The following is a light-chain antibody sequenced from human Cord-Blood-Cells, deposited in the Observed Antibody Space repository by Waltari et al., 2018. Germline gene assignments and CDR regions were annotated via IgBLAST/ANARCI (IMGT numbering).Light chain of an antibody. CDR2: RNN. CDR3: AAWDDSLSGLWV. CDR1: SSNIGSNY. Sequence: QSVLTQPPSASGTPGQRVTISCSGSSSNIGSNYVYWYQQLPGTAPKLLIYRNNQRRSGVPDRFSGSKSGTSASLDISGLRSEDEADYYCAAWDDSLSGLWVFGGGTKLTVL. V-gene: IGLV1-47*01. J-gene: IGLJ3*02.